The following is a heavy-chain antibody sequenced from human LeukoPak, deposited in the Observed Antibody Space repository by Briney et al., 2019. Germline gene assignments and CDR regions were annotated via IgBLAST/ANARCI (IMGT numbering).Heavy chain of an antibody. V-gene: IGHV3-23*01. CDR2: IRGSGGST. J-gene: IGHJ4*02. CDR1: AFTFSSFA. Sequence: PGGSLTPSCAASAFTFSSFAMSWDRQAPGEGLEWVSAIRGSGGSTYHADSVKGRFTISTDNCKNTLYLQMNSLRAEDTAVYCCAKDRACYFVCWGEGTLVTVSS. CDR3: AKDRACYFVC.